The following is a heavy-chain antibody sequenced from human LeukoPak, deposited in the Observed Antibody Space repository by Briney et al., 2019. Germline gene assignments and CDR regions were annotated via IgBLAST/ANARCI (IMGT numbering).Heavy chain of an antibody. CDR3: ARGTTVTTYGDAFDI. CDR2: INPSGGST. CDR1: GYTFTSYG. D-gene: IGHD4-17*01. Sequence: ASVKVSCKASGYTFTSYGISWVRQAPGQGLEWMGIINPSGGSTSYAQKFQGRVTMTRDMSTSTVYMELSSLRSEDTAVYYCARGTTVTTYGDAFDIWGQGTMVTVSS. J-gene: IGHJ3*02. V-gene: IGHV1-46*01.